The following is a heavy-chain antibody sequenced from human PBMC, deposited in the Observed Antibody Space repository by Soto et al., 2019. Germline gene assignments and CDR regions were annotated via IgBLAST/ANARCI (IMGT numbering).Heavy chain of an antibody. CDR2: ISHNSGYI. CDR1: GFTFDDYA. CDR3: AKDEISVVLVYGMDV. Sequence: GGSLRLSCAASGFTFDDYAMHWVRQAPGKGLEWVSVISHNSGYIYYADSVKGRFTISRDNAKKSLYLQMNSLTVEDTALYYCAKDEISVVLVYGMDVWRQGTMVTVSS. J-gene: IGHJ6*02. D-gene: IGHD2-21*01. V-gene: IGHV3-9*01.